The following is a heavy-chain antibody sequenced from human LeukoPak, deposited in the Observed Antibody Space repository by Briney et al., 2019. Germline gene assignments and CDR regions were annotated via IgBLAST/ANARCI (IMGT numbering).Heavy chain of an antibody. D-gene: IGHD1-1*01. Sequence: GRSLRLSFAASGFTFSSYDMHWVRQAPGKRLEWVAVISYDGSRKHYGDSVKGRFTISRDNSESTLFLQMNSLRTDDTSVYFCAKYAYNWNAPDGFDMWGQGTMVIVSS. CDR1: GFTFSSYD. V-gene: IGHV3-30*18. CDR3: AKYAYNWNAPDGFDM. CDR2: ISYDGSRK. J-gene: IGHJ3*02.